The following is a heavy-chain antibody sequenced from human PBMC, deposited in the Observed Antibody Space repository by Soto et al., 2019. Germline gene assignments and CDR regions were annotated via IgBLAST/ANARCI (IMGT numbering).Heavy chain of an antibody. CDR3: ARSSIYYGMDV. CDR2: ITGGGDYT. Sequence: PGGSLRLSCAASGFTFSNYAMIWVRQAPGKGLEWVSGITGGGDYTYYADSVKGRLTTSRDNSKNTVFLQINSLSPDDTAVYYYARSSIYYGMDVWGQGTTVTVSS. D-gene: IGHD2-2*01. CDR1: GFTFSNYA. J-gene: IGHJ6*02. V-gene: IGHV3-23*01.